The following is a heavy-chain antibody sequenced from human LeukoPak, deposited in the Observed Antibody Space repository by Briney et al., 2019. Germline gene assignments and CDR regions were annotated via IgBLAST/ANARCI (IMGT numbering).Heavy chain of an antibody. CDR1: GGSISSGGYS. Sequence: SETLSLTCAVSGGSISSGGYSWSWIRQPSGKGLEWIGYIYHSGSTYYNPSLKSRVTISVDRSMNQFSLKLSSVTAADTAVYYCARDSGHFDIWGQGTMVTVSS. D-gene: IGHD3-10*01. J-gene: IGHJ3*02. V-gene: IGHV4-30-2*01. CDR3: ARDSGHFDI. CDR2: IYHSGST.